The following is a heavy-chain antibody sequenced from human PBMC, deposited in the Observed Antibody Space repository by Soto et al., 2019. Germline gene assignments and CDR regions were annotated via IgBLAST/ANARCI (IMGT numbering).Heavy chain of an antibody. D-gene: IGHD3-9*01. J-gene: IGHJ4*02. CDR2: IYYSGST. CDR1: GGSISSSSYY. CDR3: AIPPFLCQVTWLSNPALDSFDY. V-gene: IGHV4-39*01. Sequence: SETLSLTCTVSGGSISSSSYYWGWIRQPPGKGLEWIGSIYYSGSTYYNPSLKSRVTISVDTSKNQFSLKLSSVTAADTAVYYCAIPPFLCQVTWLSNPALDSFDYRGQGTRVTVAS.